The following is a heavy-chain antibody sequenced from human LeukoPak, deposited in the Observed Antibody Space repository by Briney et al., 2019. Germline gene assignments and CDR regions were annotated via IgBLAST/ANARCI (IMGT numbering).Heavy chain of an antibody. CDR2: ISAYNGNT. V-gene: IGHV1-18*04. CDR3: AAEVAYNYGWAHDY. D-gene: IGHD3-10*01. CDR1: GYTFTSYG. Sequence: GASVKVSCKASGYTFTSYGISWVRQAPGQGLEWMGWISAYNGNTNYAQKLQGRVTMTTDTSTSTAYMELRSLRSGDTAVYFCAAEVAYNYGWAHDYWGQGTRVTVSS. J-gene: IGHJ4*02.